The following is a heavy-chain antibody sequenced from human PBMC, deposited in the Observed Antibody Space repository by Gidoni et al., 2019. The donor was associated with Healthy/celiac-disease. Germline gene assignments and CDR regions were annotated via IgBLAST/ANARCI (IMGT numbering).Heavy chain of an antibody. CDR3: ARDGGMITFGGVIVPYYFDY. J-gene: IGHJ4*02. Sequence: QVQLVVSGGGVVQPGRSLRRSCAASGFTFRSSALPRVRRAPGKGLAWVAVISYEGSNKYYADSVKGRFTISRDNSKNTLYLQMNSLRAEDTAVYYCARDGGMITFGGVIVPYYFDYWGQGTLVTVSS. CDR2: ISYEGSNK. CDR1: GFTFRSSA. V-gene: IGHV3-30-3*01. D-gene: IGHD3-16*02.